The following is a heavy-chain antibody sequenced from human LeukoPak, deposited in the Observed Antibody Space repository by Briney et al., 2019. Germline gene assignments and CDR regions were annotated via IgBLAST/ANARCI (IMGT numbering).Heavy chain of an antibody. J-gene: IGHJ4*02. D-gene: IGHD3-3*01. CDR3: ARDLSGITTFGGYFDY. Sequence: GGSLRLSCAVSGFTFSNYWMSWVRQAPGKGLEWVANIKQDGSEKYYVDSVKGRFTISRDNAKNSLYLQMNSLRAEDTAVYYCARDLSGITTFGGYFDYWGQGTLVTVSS. V-gene: IGHV3-7*01. CDR1: GFTFSNYW. CDR2: IKQDGSEK.